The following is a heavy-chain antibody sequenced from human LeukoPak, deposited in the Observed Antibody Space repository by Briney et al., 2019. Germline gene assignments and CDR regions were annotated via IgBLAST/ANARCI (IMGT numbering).Heavy chain of an antibody. V-gene: IGHV1-69*13. CDR1: GGTFSSYA. D-gene: IGHD3-22*01. Sequence: GALVKVSCTASGGTFSSYAISWVRQAPGQGLEWMGGIIPIFGTANYAQKFQGRVTITADESTSTAYMELSSLRSEDTAVYYCAREAPHPYYYDSSDHDAFDIWGQGTMVTVSS. CDR3: AREAPHPYYYDSSDHDAFDI. CDR2: IIPIFGTA. J-gene: IGHJ3*02.